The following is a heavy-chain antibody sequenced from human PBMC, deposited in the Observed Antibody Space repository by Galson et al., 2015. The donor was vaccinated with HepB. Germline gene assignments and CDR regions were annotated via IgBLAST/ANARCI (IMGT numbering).Heavy chain of an antibody. V-gene: IGHV4-34*01. Sequence: TLSLTCAVYGGSFSGYYWSWIRQPPGKGLEWIGEINHSGSTNYNPSLKSRVTISVDTSKNQFSLKLSSVTAADTAVYYCARGYCSSTSCYTVWFDPWGQGTLVTVSS. D-gene: IGHD2-2*02. CDR3: ARGYCSSTSCYTVWFDP. CDR1: GGSFSGYY. J-gene: IGHJ5*02. CDR2: INHSGST.